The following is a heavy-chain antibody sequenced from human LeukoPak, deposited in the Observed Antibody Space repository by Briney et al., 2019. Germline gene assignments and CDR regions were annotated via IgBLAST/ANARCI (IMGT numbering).Heavy chain of an antibody. D-gene: IGHD4-23*01. J-gene: IGHJ6*02. CDR2: IKQDGSEK. CDR3: ARGGGTPHYYYGMDV. Sequence: PGGSLRLSCAASGFTFSSYWMSWVRQAPGKGLEWVANIKQDGSEKYYVGSVKGRFTISRDNAKNSLYLQMNSLRAEDTAVYYCARGGGTPHYYYGMDVWGQGTTVTVSS. CDR1: GFTFSSYW. V-gene: IGHV3-7*01.